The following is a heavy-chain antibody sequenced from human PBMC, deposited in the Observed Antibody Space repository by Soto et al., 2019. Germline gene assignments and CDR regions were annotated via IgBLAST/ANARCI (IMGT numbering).Heavy chain of an antibody. V-gene: IGHV1-69*13. J-gene: IGHJ6*02. CDR2: IIPIFGTA. CDR3: ARSGYCSGGSCYSAYYYGMDV. Sequence: SVKLSCKASGGTFSSYAISWVRQAPGQGLEWMGGIIPIFGTANYAQKFQGRVTITADESTSTAYMELSSLRSEDTAVYYCARSGYCSGGSCYSAYYYGMDVWGQGTTVTVSS. D-gene: IGHD2-15*01. CDR1: GGTFSSYA.